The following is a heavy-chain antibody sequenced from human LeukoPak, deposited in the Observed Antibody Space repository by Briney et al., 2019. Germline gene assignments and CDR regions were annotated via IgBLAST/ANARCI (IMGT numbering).Heavy chain of an antibody. CDR1: GGTFSSYA. Sequence: SVKVSCKASGGTFSSYAISWVRQAPGQGLEWMGGIIPIFGTANYAQKFQGRVTITADESTSTAYMELSSLRSEDMAVYYCARDIRSGYSGYDEGSVWGQGTLVTVSS. CDR2: IIPIFGTA. D-gene: IGHD5-12*01. V-gene: IGHV1-69*13. J-gene: IGHJ4*02. CDR3: ARDIRSGYSGYDEGSV.